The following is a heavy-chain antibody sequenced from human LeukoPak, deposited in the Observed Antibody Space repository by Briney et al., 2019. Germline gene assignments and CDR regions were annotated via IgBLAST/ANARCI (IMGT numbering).Heavy chain of an antibody. CDR2: ISYDGSNK. J-gene: IGHJ2*01. D-gene: IGHD3-10*01. CDR1: GFTFSSYG. V-gene: IGHV3-30*18. CDR3: AKGTYYYGSTESTGSWYFDL. Sequence: GGSLRLSCAASGFTFSSYGMQWVRQAPGKGLEWVAVISYDGSNKYYADSVKGRFTISRDNSKNTLYLQMNSLRAEDTAVYYCAKGTYYYGSTESTGSWYFDLWGRGTLVTVSS.